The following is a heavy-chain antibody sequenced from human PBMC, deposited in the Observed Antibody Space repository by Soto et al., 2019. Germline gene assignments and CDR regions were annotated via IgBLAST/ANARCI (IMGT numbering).Heavy chain of an antibody. CDR2: IYYSGST. V-gene: IGHV4-59*08. CDR3: ARQRGYYFDY. Sequence: QVQLQESGPGLVKPSETLSLTCTVSGGSISSYYWSWIRQPPGKGLEWIGYIYYSGSTNYNPSLKSRVTISVDTSKNQFSLKLSSVTAADTAVYYCARQRGYYFDYWGQGTLVTVFS. D-gene: IGHD3-16*01. J-gene: IGHJ4*02. CDR1: GGSISSYY.